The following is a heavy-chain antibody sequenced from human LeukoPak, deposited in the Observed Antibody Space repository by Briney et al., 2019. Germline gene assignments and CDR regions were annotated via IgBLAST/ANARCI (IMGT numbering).Heavy chain of an antibody. Sequence: SLRLSCTASGFTFVDHAMTWVRQAPGKGLEWVGFIRSKTSGGTTEYAASVKGRFTISRDDSKSIVYLQMNSLETEDTGVYYCTRDSGSYWGQGTLVTVSS. V-gene: IGHV3-49*04. CDR1: GFTFVDHA. CDR3: TRDSGSY. D-gene: IGHD1-26*01. J-gene: IGHJ4*02. CDR2: IRSKTSGGTT.